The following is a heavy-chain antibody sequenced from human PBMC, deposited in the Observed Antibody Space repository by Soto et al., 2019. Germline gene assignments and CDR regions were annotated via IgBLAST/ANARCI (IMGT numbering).Heavy chain of an antibody. CDR3: TTDGFSGIVGI. CDR2: MKSKNSGETR. Sequence: EVQLVESGGRLVTPGGSLRLSCAASGFPFITAWMTWVRQAPGKGLEWVDRMKSKNSGETRDYDAPVKGRFTSSRDDSRNTLYLEMNSMKIEDTGVYYCTTDGFSGIVGIWGQGTMVTVS. J-gene: IGHJ3*02. D-gene: IGHD1-26*01. CDR1: GFPFITAW. V-gene: IGHV3-15*01.